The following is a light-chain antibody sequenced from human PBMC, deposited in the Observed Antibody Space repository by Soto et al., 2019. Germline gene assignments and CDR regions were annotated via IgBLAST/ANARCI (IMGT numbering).Light chain of an antibody. V-gene: IGLV4-69*01. CDR1: SGHSTYA. CDR2: LNSDGSH. J-gene: IGLJ3*02. Sequence: QLVQTQSPSASASLGASVKLTCTLSSGHSTYAIAWHQQQPEKGPRYLMKLNSDGSHSQGDGIPDRFSGSSSGAERYLTISSLQSEDEADYYCQTWGTGIQVFGGGTKLTVL. CDR3: QTWGTGIQV.